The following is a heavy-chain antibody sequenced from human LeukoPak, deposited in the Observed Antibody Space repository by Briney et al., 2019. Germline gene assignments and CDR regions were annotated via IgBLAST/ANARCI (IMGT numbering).Heavy chain of an antibody. CDR3: AREEASHAFDI. J-gene: IGHJ3*02. Sequence: SETLSLTCTVSGGSITSYYWSWIRQPPGKGLEWIGYIYYSGSTNYNPSLKSRVTISVDTSKNQFSLKLSSLTAADTAVYYCAREEASHAFDIWGQGTMVTVSS. V-gene: IGHV4-59*01. CDR2: IYYSGST. CDR1: GGSITSYY.